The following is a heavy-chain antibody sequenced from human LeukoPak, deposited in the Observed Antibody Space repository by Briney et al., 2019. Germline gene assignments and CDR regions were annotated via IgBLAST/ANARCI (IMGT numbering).Heavy chain of an antibody. Sequence: GGSLRLSCAASGFIFSSYVMTWVRQAPGKGLEWVSFIGGSRSSAQYADSVKGRFTISRDNSKNTLYLQMDSLRAEDTAVYYCAKEKGGYDFFRATWGADYWGQGTLVTVSS. J-gene: IGHJ4*02. CDR2: IGGSRSSA. V-gene: IGHV3-23*01. CDR1: GFIFSSYV. D-gene: IGHD3-3*01. CDR3: AKEKGGYDFFRATWGADY.